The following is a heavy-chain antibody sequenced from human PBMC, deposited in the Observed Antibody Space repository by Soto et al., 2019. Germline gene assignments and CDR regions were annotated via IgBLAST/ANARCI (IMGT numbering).Heavy chain of an antibody. CDR2: IYYSGST. D-gene: IGHD6-6*01. Sequence: SETLSLTCTVSGGSISSYYWSWIRQPPGKGLEWIGYIYYSGSTNYNPSLKSRVTISVDTSKNQFSLKLSSVTAADTAVYYCGRHVGSWQLANGWFDPWGQGTLVTVSS. CDR1: GGSISSYY. J-gene: IGHJ5*02. V-gene: IGHV4-59*08. CDR3: GRHVGSWQLANGWFDP.